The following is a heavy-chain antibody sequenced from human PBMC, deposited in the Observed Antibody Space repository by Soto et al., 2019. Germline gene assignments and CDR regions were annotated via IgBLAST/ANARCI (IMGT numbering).Heavy chain of an antibody. V-gene: IGHV3-21*01. Sequence: EVQLVESGGGLVMPGGSLRLSCAASGFTFSTYHMNWVRLAPGKGLEWVSSINPSSSHIYYADSVRGRFTISRDNSKNSMDLQMNSLRAEDAAVYYCARGYCGGGGCYLRRDAIDVWGQGTMVTVSS. J-gene: IGHJ3*01. D-gene: IGHD2-15*01. CDR2: INPSSSHI. CDR1: GFTFSTYH. CDR3: ARGYCGGGGCYLRRDAIDV.